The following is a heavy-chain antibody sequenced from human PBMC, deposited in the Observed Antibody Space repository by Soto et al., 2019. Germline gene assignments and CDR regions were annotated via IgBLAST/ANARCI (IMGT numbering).Heavy chain of an antibody. V-gene: IGHV4-38-2*02. J-gene: IGHJ4*02. CDR3: ARDHWGYSSGWYSDY. D-gene: IGHD6-19*01. CDR1: GYSISSGYY. CDR2: IYHGGST. Sequence: PSETLSLTCAVSGYSISSGYYWGWLRQPPGKGLEWIGSIYHGGSTYYNPSLKSRVTISVDTSKNQFSLKLSSVTAADTAVYYCARDHWGYSSGWYSDYWGQGTLVTVSS.